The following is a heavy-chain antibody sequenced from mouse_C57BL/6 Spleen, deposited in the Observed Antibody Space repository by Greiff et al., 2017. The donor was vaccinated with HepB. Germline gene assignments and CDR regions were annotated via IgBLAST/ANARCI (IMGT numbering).Heavy chain of an antibody. J-gene: IGHJ2*01. CDR2: ISYSGST. V-gene: IGHV3-8*01. Sequence: EVQLQQSGPGLAKPSQTLSLPCSVTGYSITSDYWNWIRKFPGNKLEYMGYISYSGSTYYNPSLKSRISITRDTSKNQYYLQLNSLTTEDTAKYYCASQARRYYGSSSYYFDYWGQGTTLTVSS. CDR3: ASQARRYYGSSSYYFDY. D-gene: IGHD1-1*01. CDR1: GYSITSDY.